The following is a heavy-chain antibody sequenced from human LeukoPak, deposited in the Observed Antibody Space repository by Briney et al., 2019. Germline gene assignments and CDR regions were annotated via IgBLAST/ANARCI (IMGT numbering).Heavy chain of an antibody. D-gene: IGHD3-10*01. Sequence: SETLSLTCTVSGYSISSGYYWGWVRQPPGKGLEWIGTIFHSGSTYYNPSLKSRVTISVDTSKNQFSLKLSSVTAADTAVYYCARVRGEVDLGSYYYYYYMDVWGKGTTVTISS. CDR2: IFHSGST. CDR3: ARVRGEVDLGSYYYYYYMDV. J-gene: IGHJ6*03. V-gene: IGHV4-38-2*02. CDR1: GYSISSGYY.